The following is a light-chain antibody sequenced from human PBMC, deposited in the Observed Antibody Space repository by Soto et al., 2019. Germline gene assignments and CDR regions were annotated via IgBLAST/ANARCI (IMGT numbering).Light chain of an antibody. CDR3: QSYDSSLSGSV. J-gene: IGLJ3*02. Sequence: QSVLTQPPSVSGAPGQRVTISCTGSSSNIGAGYDVHWYQQLPGTAPKLLIYGNSNQPSGVPDRFSGSKSRTSASLAITGVQDEDEADSYCQSYDSSLSGSVFGGGTKLTVL. V-gene: IGLV1-40*01. CDR2: GNS. CDR1: SSNIGAGYD.